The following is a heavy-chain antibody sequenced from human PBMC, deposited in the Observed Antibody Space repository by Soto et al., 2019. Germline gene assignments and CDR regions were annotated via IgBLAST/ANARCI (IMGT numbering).Heavy chain of an antibody. D-gene: IGHD1-26*01. V-gene: IGHV4-59*01. CDR3: ARSRGSYAPHYYYYGMDV. J-gene: IGHJ6*02. CDR1: GASISSYY. Sequence: SETLSLTCTVSGASISSYYWSWIRQPPGKGLEWIGYIYYSGSTNYNPSLKSRVTISVDTSKNQFSLKLSSVTAADTAVYYCARSRGSYAPHYYYYGMDVWGQGTTVTVSS. CDR2: IYYSGST.